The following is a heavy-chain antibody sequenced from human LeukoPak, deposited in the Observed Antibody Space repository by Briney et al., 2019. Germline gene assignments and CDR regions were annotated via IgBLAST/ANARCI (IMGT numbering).Heavy chain of an antibody. CDR3: ARAYDSSGPFDY. J-gene: IGHJ4*02. Sequence: SETLSLTCTVSGGSISRNYWGWIRQPPGKGLEWIGYIYNSGSTNYNPSLKSRVTISVDTSNNHLSLKLSSVTAADTAAYYCARAYDSSGPFDYWGQGTLVTVSS. CDR1: GGSISRNY. V-gene: IGHV4-59*01. CDR2: IYNSGST. D-gene: IGHD3-22*01.